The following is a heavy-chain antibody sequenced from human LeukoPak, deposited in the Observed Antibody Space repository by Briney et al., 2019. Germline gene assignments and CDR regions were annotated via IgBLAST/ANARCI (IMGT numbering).Heavy chain of an antibody. CDR3: ASRAKGGLDAFDI. CDR1: GGTFSSYA. J-gene: IGHJ3*02. V-gene: IGHV1-69*05. CDR2: IIPIFGTA. Sequence: EASVKVSCKASGGTFSSYAISWVRQAPGQGLEWMGRIIPIFGTANYGQKFQGRVTITTDESTSTAYMELSSLRSEDTAVYYCASRAKGGLDAFDIWGQGTMVTVSS. D-gene: IGHD1-26*01.